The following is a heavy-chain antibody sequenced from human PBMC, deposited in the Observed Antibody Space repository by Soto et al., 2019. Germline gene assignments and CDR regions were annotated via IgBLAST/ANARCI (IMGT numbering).Heavy chain of an antibody. CDR1: GFTFSSYS. J-gene: IGHJ4*02. D-gene: IGHD6-19*01. CDR3: ARDVSRAVAGTYGY. V-gene: IGHV3-48*01. CDR2: ISSSSSTI. Sequence: VQLVESGGGLVQPGGSLRLSCAASGFTFSSYSMNWVRQAPGKGLEWVSYISSSSSTIYYADSVKGRFTISRDNAKNSLYLQMNSLRAEDTAVYYCARDVSRAVAGTYGYWGQGTLVTVSS.